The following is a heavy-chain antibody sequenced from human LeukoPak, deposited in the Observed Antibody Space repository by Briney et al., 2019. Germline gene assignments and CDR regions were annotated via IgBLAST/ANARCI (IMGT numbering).Heavy chain of an antibody. J-gene: IGHJ4*02. CDR3: ARAGRGLTMIVVVSV. D-gene: IGHD3-22*01. CDR2: INPNSGGT. Sequence: ASVKVSCKASGYTFTGYYMHWVRQAPGQGLEWMGRINPNSGGTNYAQKFQGRVTMTRDTSISTAYTELSRLRSDDTAVYYCARAGRGLTMIVVVSVWGQGTLVTVSS. CDR1: GYTFTGYY. V-gene: IGHV1-2*06.